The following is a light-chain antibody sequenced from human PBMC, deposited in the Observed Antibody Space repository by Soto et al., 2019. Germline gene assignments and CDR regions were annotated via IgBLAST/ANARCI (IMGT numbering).Light chain of an antibody. J-gene: IGKJ1*01. V-gene: IGKV1-5*03. Sequence: DIQMTQPPSTLSASVGDRVTLTCRASETINTLLAWYQQKPGKAPKLLIYEASSLQSGVPSRFSGSGSGTEFTLTVSSLQSDDFATYYCQQYYSYPWTFGQGTKVEIK. CDR2: EAS. CDR1: ETINTL. CDR3: QQYYSYPWT.